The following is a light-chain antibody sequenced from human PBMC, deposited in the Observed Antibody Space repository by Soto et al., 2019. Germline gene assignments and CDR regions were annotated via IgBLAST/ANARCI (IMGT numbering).Light chain of an antibody. V-gene: IGKV3D-20*02. J-gene: IGKJ5*01. CDR2: GAS. CDR3: QQRSNWLIT. CDR1: QSLSSSN. Sequence: EIVLTQSPGTLSLSPGERATLSCRASQSLSSSNLAWYQQKPGQAPRLLIFGASDRATGIPDRFSGSGSGTDFTLTISSLEPEDFAVYYCQQRSNWLITFGQGTRLEIK.